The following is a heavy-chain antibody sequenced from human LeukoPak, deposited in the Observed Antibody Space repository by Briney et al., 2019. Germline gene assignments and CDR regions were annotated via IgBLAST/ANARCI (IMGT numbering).Heavy chain of an antibody. D-gene: IGHD2-2*01. CDR3: VRAAMPYIINGRRFDY. J-gene: IGHJ4*02. CDR1: GFTSSAYG. CDR2: SGTVGDT. Sequence: PGESLRLSCAASGFTSSAYGMHWVRQITGGGLEWVSTSGTVGDTFYSDSVKGRFTISRENAKNSVHLQMNSLRVEDSPIYFCVRAAMPYIINGRRFDYWGQGTLVTVSS. V-gene: IGHV3-13*04.